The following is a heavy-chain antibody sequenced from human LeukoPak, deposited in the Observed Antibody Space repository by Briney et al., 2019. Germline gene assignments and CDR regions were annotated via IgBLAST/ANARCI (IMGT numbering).Heavy chain of an antibody. J-gene: IGHJ4*02. CDR1: GGSISSYY. CDR3: ARVAHDLYPYYFDY. V-gene: IGHV4-59*12. CDR2: IYYSGST. Sequence: HSETLSLTCTVSGGSISSYYWSWIRQPPGKGLEWIGYIYYSGSTNYNPSLKSRVTISVDTSKNQFSLKLSSVTAADTAVYYCARVAHDLYPYYFDYWGQGTLVTVSS. D-gene: IGHD2-15*01.